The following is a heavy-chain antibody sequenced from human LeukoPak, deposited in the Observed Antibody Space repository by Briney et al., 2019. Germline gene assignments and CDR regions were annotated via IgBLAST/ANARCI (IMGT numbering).Heavy chain of an antibody. CDR1: GGSISGYY. CDR3: AGVRSVVVTAYDAFDI. CDR2: IYYSGST. D-gene: IGHD2-21*02. J-gene: IGHJ3*02. V-gene: IGHV4-59*01. Sequence: SETLSLTCTVSGGSISGYYWSWIRRPPGKGLEWIGYIYYSGSTNYNPSLKSRVTTLVDTSKNQFSLYLSSVTAADTAVYYCAGVRSVVVTAYDAFDIWGQGTMVTVSS.